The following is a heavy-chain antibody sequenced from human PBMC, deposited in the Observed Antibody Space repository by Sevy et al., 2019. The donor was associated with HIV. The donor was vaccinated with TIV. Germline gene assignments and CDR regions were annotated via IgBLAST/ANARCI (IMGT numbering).Heavy chain of an antibody. J-gene: IGHJ4*02. CDR3: AREEVLLWFGELPPWYFDY. Sequence: GGSLRLSCAASGFTFSSYAMHWVRQAPGKGLEWVAVISYDGCNKYYADSVKGRFTISRDNSKNTLYLQMNSLRAEDTAVYYCAREEVLLWFGELPPWYFDYWGQGTLVTVPS. V-gene: IGHV3-30-3*01. CDR1: GFTFSSYA. D-gene: IGHD3-10*01. CDR2: ISYDGCNK.